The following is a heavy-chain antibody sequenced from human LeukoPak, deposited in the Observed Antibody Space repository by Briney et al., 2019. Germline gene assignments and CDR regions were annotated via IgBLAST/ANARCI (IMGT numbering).Heavy chain of an antibody. CDR3: AREGLTTSKKYNWFDP. Sequence: PSETLSLTCAVYGGSFSDYYWSWIRQPPGKGLEWIGEINHSGSTNYNSSLKSRVTISVDTSKNQFSLKLSSVTAADTAVYYCAREGLTTSKKYNWFDPWGQGTLVTVSS. V-gene: IGHV4-34*01. J-gene: IGHJ5*02. D-gene: IGHD4-11*01. CDR2: INHSGST. CDR1: GGSFSDYY.